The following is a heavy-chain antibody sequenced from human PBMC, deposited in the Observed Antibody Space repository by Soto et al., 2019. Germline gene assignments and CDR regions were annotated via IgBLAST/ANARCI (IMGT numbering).Heavy chain of an antibody. Sequence: SETLSLTCTVSGGSISSYYWSWIRQPPGKGLEWIGYIYYSGSTNYNPSLKSRVTISVDTSKNQFSLKLSSVTAADTAVYYCARVAHDFWSGFPPHGDYYYYYMDVWGKGTTVTVSS. J-gene: IGHJ6*03. CDR2: IYYSGST. CDR3: ARVAHDFWSGFPPHGDYYYYYMDV. CDR1: GGSISSYY. V-gene: IGHV4-59*01. D-gene: IGHD3-3*01.